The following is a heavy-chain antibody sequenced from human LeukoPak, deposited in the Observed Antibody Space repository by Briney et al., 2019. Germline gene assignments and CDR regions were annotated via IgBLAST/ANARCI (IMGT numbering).Heavy chain of an antibody. Sequence: GSLRLSCAASGYTFDDYGMSWVHRAPGKGLEWVSGINWNGGSTGYADSVKGRFTISRDNAKNSLYLQMNSLRAEDTALYYCARGTGIAVAASGYWGQGTLVTVSS. V-gene: IGHV3-20*04. CDR2: INWNGGST. CDR3: ARGTGIAVAASGY. CDR1: GYTFDDYG. J-gene: IGHJ4*02. D-gene: IGHD6-19*01.